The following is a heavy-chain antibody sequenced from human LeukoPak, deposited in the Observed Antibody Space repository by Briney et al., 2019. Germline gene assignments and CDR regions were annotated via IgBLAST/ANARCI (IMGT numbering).Heavy chain of an antibody. V-gene: IGHV3-23*01. J-gene: IGHJ4*02. CDR2: ISGSGGST. Sequence: HTGGSLRLSCAASGFTFSSYAMSWVRQAPGKGLEWVSAISGSGGSTYYADSVKGRFTISRDNSKNTLYLQMNSLRAEDTAVYYCAKEVLLWFGELLSPPCLKYWGQGTLVTVSS. CDR3: AKEVLLWFGELLSPPCLKY. CDR1: GFTFSSYA. D-gene: IGHD3-10*01.